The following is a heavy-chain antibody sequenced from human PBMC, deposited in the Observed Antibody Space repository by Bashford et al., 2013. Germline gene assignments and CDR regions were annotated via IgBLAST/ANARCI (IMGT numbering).Heavy chain of an antibody. CDR3: ARDLSSGSYRPDY. CDR1: GFTFSSYA. V-gene: IGHV3-30-3*01. CDR2: ISYDGSNK. D-gene: IGHD1-26*01. J-gene: IGHJ4*02. Sequence: GGSLRLSCAASGFTFSSYAMHWVRQAPGKGLEWVAVISYDGSNKYYADSVKGRFTISRDNSKNTLYLQMNSLRAEDTAVYYCARDLSSGSYRPDYWGQGTLVTVSS.